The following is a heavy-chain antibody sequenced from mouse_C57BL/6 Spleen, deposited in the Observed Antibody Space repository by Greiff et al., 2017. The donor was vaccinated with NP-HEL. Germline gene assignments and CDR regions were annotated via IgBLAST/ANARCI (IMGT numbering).Heavy chain of an antibody. CDR1: GFSLTSYG. J-gene: IGHJ4*01. CDR3: ARHGYSNLYAMDY. V-gene: IGHV2-6-1*01. D-gene: IGHD2-5*01. CDR2: IWSDGST. Sequence: QVQLKESGPGLVAPSQSLSITCTVSGFSLTSYGVHWVRQPPGKGLEWLVVIWSDGSTTYNSALKSRLSISKDNSKSQVFLKMNSLQTDDTAMYYSARHGYSNLYAMDYWGQGTSVTVSS.